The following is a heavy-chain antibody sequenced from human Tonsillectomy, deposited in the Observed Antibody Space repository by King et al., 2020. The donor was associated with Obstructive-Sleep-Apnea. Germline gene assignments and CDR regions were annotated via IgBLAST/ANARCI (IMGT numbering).Heavy chain of an antibody. J-gene: IGHJ4*02. CDR2: ISYDGSNK. CDR3: ARDRRYFDY. V-gene: IGHV3-30-3*01. CDR1: GFIFSSYA. Sequence: VQLVESGGGVVQPGRSLRLSCAASGFIFSSYALHWVRQAPGKGLEWVAIISYDGSNKYFADSVKGRFTISRDNSKNTLYLQMDSLRAEDTAVYYCARDRRYFDYWGQGTLVTVS.